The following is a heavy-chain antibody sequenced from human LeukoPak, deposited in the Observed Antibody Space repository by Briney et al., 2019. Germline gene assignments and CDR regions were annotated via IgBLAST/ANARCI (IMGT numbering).Heavy chain of an antibody. CDR3: ARGLGRAAAGSDY. CDR2: INPNSGGT. D-gene: IGHD6-13*01. Sequence: GASVKVSCKASGYTFTGYYMHWVRQAPGQGLEWMGWINPNSGGTNYAQKFQGRVTMTRDTSISTAYMELSRLRSDDTAVYYCARGLGRAAAGSDYWGQGTLVTVSS. CDR1: GYTFTGYY. V-gene: IGHV1-2*02. J-gene: IGHJ4*02.